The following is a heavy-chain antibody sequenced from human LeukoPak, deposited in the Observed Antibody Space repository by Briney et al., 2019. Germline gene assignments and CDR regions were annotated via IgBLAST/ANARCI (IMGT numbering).Heavy chain of an antibody. V-gene: IGHV3-74*01. CDR1: GLTFSNSW. D-gene: IGHD3-10*01. J-gene: IGHJ1*01. CDR3: ARVSGLGMDEYYQH. Sequence: GGSLRLSCEASGLTFSNSWMHWVRQAPGKGLVWVSRINNEGTTISYADSVKGRFTISRDNAKNTLYLQMNSLRAEDTAVYYCARVSGLGMDEYYQHWGQGTLVTVAS. CDR2: INNEGTTI.